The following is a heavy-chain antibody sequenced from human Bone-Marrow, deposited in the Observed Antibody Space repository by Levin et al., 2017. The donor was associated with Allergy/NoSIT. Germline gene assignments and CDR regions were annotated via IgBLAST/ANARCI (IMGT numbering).Heavy chain of an antibody. CDR3: ARGTTVTKFPLNYYYGMDV. CDR1: GYTFTTHH. V-gene: IGHV1-46*04. D-gene: IGHD4-11*01. J-gene: IGHJ6*02. CDR2: INPNGGTT. Sequence: ASVKVSCKAYGYTFTTHHLHWVRQGPGQGLEWVGIINPNGGTTRYAQKLQGRVTMTRDTSTSTVYLELTSLRSEDTAVFYCARGTTVTKFPLNYYYGMDVWGQGTTVTVAS.